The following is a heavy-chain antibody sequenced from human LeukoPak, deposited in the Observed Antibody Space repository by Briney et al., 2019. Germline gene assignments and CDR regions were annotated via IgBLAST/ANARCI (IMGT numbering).Heavy chain of an antibody. CDR1: GYTLTSYG. D-gene: IGHD6-19*01. CDR2: INNYNGNA. J-gene: IGHJ4*02. CDR3: ARQAGGYSSGWYQFHFDY. V-gene: IGHV1-18*04. Sequence: ASVKVSCKASGYTLTSYGISWVRQAPGQGLEWMGWINNYNGNADYAQTLQGRVTVTTDTSTSTAYMELKSLRSDDTAVYYCARQAGGYSSGWYQFHFDYWGQGTLVTVSS.